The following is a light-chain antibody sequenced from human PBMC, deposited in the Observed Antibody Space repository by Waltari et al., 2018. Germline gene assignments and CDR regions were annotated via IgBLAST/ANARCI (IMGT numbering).Light chain of an antibody. CDR3: HQRSARDT. V-gene: IGKV3-11*01. J-gene: IGKJ5*01. CDR2: DAS. CDR1: QNVATH. Sequence: DIVLTQSPATLSLSPGERATLPRRASQNVATHLAWYQQKPGQAPRLLIYDASTRATGIPARVSGSGSGTDFSRTISTVEPEDFAIYDCHQRSARDTFGQGTRLEIK.